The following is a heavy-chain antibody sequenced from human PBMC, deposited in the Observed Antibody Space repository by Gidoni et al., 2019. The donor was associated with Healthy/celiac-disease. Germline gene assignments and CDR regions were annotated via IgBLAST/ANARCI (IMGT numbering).Heavy chain of an antibody. V-gene: IGHV2-70*15. J-gene: IGHJ3*02. CDR3: ARTQSDTRYCSGGSCYRAFDI. CDR2: IDWDDDK. CDR1: GFSLSTSGMC. Sequence: QVTLRESGPALVKPTQTLTLTCTFSGFSLSTSGMCVSWIRQPPGKALEWLARIDWDDDKYYSTSLKTRLTISKDTSKNQVVLTMTNMDPVDTATYYCARTQSDTRYCSGGSCYRAFDIWGQGTMVTVSS. D-gene: IGHD2-15*01.